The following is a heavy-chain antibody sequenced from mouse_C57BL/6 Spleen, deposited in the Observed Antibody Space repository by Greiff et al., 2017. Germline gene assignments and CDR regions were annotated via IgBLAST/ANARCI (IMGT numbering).Heavy chain of an antibody. CDR1: GFNIKDYY. J-gene: IGHJ2*01. D-gene: IGHD1-1*01. Sequence: VQLQQSGAELVKPGASVKLSCTASGFNIKDYYMHWVKQRTEQGLEWIGRIDPEDGETTYAPKFQGKATITADPSSNTAYLQLISLTSEDTAVYYCARPGSSYFDYWGQGTTLTVSS. V-gene: IGHV14-2*01. CDR2: IDPEDGET. CDR3: ARPGSSYFDY.